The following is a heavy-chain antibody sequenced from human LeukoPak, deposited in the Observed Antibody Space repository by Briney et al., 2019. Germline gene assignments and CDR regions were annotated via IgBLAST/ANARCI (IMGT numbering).Heavy chain of an antibody. CDR2: INPNSGGT. Sequence: ASVKVSCKASGYTFTGYYMHWVRQAPGQGLEWVGWINPNSGGTNYAQKFQGRVTMTRDTSISTAYMELSRLRSDDTAVYYCARGYCSGGSCLGYFDYWGQGTLVTVSS. D-gene: IGHD2-15*01. CDR3: ARGYCSGGSCLGYFDY. J-gene: IGHJ4*02. CDR1: GYTFTGYY. V-gene: IGHV1-2*02.